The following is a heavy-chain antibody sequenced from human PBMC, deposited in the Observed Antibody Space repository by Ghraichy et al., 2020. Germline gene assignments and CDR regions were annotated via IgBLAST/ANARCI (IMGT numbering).Heavy chain of an antibody. J-gene: IGHJ6*02. Sequence: GGSLRLSCAASGFTFSSYSMNWVRQAPGKGPEWVSYISSSSSTIYYADSVKGRFTISRDNAKNTLYLQMNSLRDEDTAVYYCLGSLGVGWAGMDVWGQGTTVTVSS. CDR3: LGSLGVGWAGMDV. CDR2: ISSSSSTI. CDR1: GFTFSSYS. D-gene: IGHD3-16*01. V-gene: IGHV3-48*02.